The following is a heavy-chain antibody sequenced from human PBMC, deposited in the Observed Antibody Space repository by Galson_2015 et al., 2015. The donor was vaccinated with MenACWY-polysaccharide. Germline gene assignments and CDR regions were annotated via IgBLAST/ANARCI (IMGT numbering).Heavy chain of an antibody. Sequence: SLRLSCAASGLRFSGSGMHWVRQAPGKGLEWVAVIQYDGSNKVYVDSVKGRFTISRDNSKNTLYLEMNSLRAEDTAVYYCAREGSMIAFHAFDIWGRGTMVTVSS. J-gene: IGHJ3*02. CDR3: AREGSMIAFHAFDI. D-gene: IGHD3-16*01. CDR1: GLRFSGSG. CDR2: IQYDGSNK. V-gene: IGHV3-33*01.